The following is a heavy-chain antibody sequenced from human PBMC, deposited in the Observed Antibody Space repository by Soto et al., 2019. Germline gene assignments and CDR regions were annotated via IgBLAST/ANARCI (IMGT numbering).Heavy chain of an antibody. D-gene: IGHD3-10*01. CDR1: GYTFTSYY. J-gene: IGHJ4*02. CDR3: ARSPINYGSGSYYINY. V-gene: IGHV1-18*04. CDR2: ITAYNGNT. Sequence: ASVKVSCKASGYTFTSYYMHWVRQAPGQGLEWMGWITAYNGNTNYAQKVQDRVTMTTDTSTSTAYMELRSLRSDDTAVYYCARSPINYGSGSYYINYWGQGSLVTVAS.